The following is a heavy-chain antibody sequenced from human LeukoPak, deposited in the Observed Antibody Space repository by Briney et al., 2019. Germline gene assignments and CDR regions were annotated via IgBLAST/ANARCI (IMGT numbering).Heavy chain of an antibody. V-gene: IGHV3-48*03. CDR3: ARWLTVTPFDY. J-gene: IGHJ4*02. CDR1: GFTFSSYE. CDR2: ISRSGSTI. D-gene: IGHD4-17*01. Sequence: GGSLRLSCAASGFTFSSYEMNWVRQAPGKGLEWVSYISRSGSTIYYADSVRGRFTMSRDNAKNTLYLQMNSLRAEDTAVYYCARWLTVTPFDYWGQGNLVTVSS.